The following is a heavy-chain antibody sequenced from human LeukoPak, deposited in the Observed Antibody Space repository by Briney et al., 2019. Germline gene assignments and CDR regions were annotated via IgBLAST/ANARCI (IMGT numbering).Heavy chain of an antibody. CDR2: ISGSAGST. D-gene: IGHD6-13*01. J-gene: IGHJ4*02. CDR1: GFIFSTYA. CDR3: AKDASSWRGYYDY. Sequence: GGSLRLSCAASGFIFSTYAVSWVRQAPGKGLEWVSTISGSAGSTNYADSVRGRFTISRDNSKNTLYLQMNSLRAEDTAVYYCAKDASSWRGYYDYWGQGTLVTVSS. V-gene: IGHV3-23*01.